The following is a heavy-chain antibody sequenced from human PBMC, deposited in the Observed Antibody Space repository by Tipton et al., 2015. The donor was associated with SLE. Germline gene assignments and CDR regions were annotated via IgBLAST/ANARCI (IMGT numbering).Heavy chain of an antibody. CDR1: GGSISSYY. Sequence: TLSLTCTVSGGSISSYYWIWIRQPPGKGLEGIGYIYYSGSTNYNPSLKSRVTISVDTSKNQFSLKQSSVTAADAAVYYCARDPGNDQDYWYFDLWGRGTLVTVSS. V-gene: IGHV4-59*01. CDR2: IYYSGST. J-gene: IGHJ2*01. CDR3: ARDPGNDQDYWYFDL. D-gene: IGHD3-10*01.